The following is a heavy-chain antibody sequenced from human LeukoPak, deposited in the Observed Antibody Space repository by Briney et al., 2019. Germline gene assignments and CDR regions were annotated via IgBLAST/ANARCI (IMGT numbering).Heavy chain of an antibody. Sequence: PSETLSLACAVCGGSFSGNYWSWIRQHPGKGLEWIGEINHSGSTNYNPSLKSRVTISVDTSKNQFSLKLSSVTAADTAVYYCARVGYCSGGSCYTIDYWGQGTLVTVSS. CDR2: INHSGST. V-gene: IGHV4-34*01. CDR1: GGSFSGNY. CDR3: ARVGYCSGGSCYTIDY. D-gene: IGHD2-15*01. J-gene: IGHJ4*02.